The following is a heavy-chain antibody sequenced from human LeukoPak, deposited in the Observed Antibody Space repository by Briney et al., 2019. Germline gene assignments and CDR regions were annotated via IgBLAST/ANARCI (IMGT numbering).Heavy chain of an antibody. J-gene: IGHJ5*02. Sequence: SETLSLTCTVSGGSISSYYWSWIRQPPGKGLEWIGEINHSGSTNYNPSLKSRVTISVDTSKNQFSLKLTSVSAADTAVYYCVRGPYGSGISNWFDPWGQGTQVIVSS. CDR3: VRGPYGSGISNWFDP. CDR1: GGSISSYY. V-gene: IGHV4-34*01. CDR2: INHSGST. D-gene: IGHD3-10*01.